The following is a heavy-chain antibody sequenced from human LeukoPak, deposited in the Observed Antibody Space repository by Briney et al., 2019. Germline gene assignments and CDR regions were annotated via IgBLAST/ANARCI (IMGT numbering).Heavy chain of an antibody. J-gene: IGHJ4*02. CDR1: GFNFSDCA. Sequence: PGGSLRLSCAASGFNFSDCAMHWVRQAPGKGLEWVVFIRYEGSTKSYADSVKGRFAISRDNAKNSLYLQMNSLRAEDTAVYYCARDSPGYGGYDFWGQGTLVTVSS. CDR3: ARDSPGYGGYDF. V-gene: IGHV3-30*02. CDR2: IRYEGSTK. D-gene: IGHD5-12*01.